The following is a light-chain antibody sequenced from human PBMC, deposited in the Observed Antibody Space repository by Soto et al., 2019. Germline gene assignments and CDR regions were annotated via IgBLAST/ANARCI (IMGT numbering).Light chain of an antibody. CDR3: QQLKTYPLS. J-gene: IGKJ4*01. CDR1: QGISSY. Sequence: DIQLTQSPSFLSASIGDRVTITCRASQGISSYLAWYQQKPGKAPKLLIYAASTLHSGVPSRFSGSGSGTEFTLTISSPQPEDSATDYCQQLKTYPLSFGGGTKVEIK. CDR2: AAS. V-gene: IGKV1-9*01.